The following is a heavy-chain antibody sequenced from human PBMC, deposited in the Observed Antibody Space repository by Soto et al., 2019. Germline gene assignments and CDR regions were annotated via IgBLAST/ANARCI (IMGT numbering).Heavy chain of an antibody. Sequence: PAGSLRRSCAASGFTFSDYYMSWIRQAPGKGLEWVSYISSSGSTINYADSVKGRFTISRDNAKNSLYLQMNSLRAEDTAVYLCARIRADSNASDYSCTATLLSVPS. CDR1: GFTFSDYY. CDR2: ISSSGSTI. D-gene: IGHD5-18*01. CDR3: ARIRADSNASDY. J-gene: IGHJ4*02. V-gene: IGHV3-11*01.